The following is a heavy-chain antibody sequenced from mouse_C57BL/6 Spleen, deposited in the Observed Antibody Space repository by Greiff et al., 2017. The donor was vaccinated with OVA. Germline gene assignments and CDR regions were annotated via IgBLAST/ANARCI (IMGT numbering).Heavy chain of an antibody. CDR2: IDPSDSYT. CDR1: GYTFTSYW. Sequence: QVQLQQPGAELVKPGASVKLSCKASGYTFTSYWMQWVKQRPGPGLEWIGEIDPSDSYTNYNQKFKSKDTLTVDTSSSTAYMQHSSLTSEDSAVYYCARKEGGDYDGLAMDDWGKGTSVTVSS. J-gene: IGHJ4*01. V-gene: IGHV1-50*01. CDR3: ARKEGGDYDGLAMDD. D-gene: IGHD2-4*01.